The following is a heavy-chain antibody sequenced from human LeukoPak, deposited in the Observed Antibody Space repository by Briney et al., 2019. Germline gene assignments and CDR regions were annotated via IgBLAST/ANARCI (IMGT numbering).Heavy chain of an antibody. CDR1: GGSFSGYY. J-gene: IGHJ4*02. CDR2: INHSGST. V-gene: IGHV4-34*01. Sequence: SETLSLTCAVYGGSFSGYYWSWIRQPPGKGLEWIGEINHSGSTNYNPSLKSRVTISVDTSKNQFSLKLSSVTAADTAVYYGARDPTYYDFWSGYYAGGLFDYWGQGTLVTVSS. CDR3: ARDPTYYDFWSGYYAGGLFDY. D-gene: IGHD3-3*01.